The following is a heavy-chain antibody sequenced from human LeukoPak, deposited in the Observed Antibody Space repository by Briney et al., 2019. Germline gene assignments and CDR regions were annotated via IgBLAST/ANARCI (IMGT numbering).Heavy chain of an antibody. CDR3: ARGSYVGPTSGYFDY. V-gene: IGHV4-31*03. CDR2: IYYSGST. J-gene: IGHJ4*02. CDR1: GGSISSGGYN. Sequence: SETLSLTCTVSGGSISSGGYNWSWIRQHPGKGLECIGYIYYSGSTYYNPTLKSRVTISVDTSKNQFSLKLSSVTAADTAVYYCARGSYVGPTSGYFDYWGQGTLVTVSS. D-gene: IGHD1-26*01.